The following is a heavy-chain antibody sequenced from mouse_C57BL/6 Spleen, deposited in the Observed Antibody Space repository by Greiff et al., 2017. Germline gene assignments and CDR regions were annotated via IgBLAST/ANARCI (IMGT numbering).Heavy chain of an antibody. J-gene: IGHJ4*01. D-gene: IGHD1-1*01. CDR2: ISRGGDYI. V-gene: IGHV5-9-1*02. Sequence: EVHLVESGEGLVKPGGSLKLSCAASGFTFSSYAMSWVRQTPEKRLEWVAYISRGGDYIYYADTVKGRFTISRDNARNTLYLQMSSLKSEDTAMYYCTRDIYYYGSSYDYAMDYWGQGTSVTVSS. CDR1: GFTFSSYA. CDR3: TRDIYYYGSSYDYAMDY.